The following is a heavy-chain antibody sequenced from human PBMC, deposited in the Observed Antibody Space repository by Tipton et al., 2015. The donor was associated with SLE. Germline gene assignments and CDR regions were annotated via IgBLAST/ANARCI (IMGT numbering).Heavy chain of an antibody. Sequence: TLSLTCTVSGGSIRSSGYYWSWIRQHPGKGLEWIGYIYFTGSTHYNPSPRSRILISLDTSKNQFSLKVNSVTAADTAIYFCARGGGGDVLNWFDPWGQGTLVSVS. D-gene: IGHD2-21*01. CDR1: GGSIRSSGYY. J-gene: IGHJ5*02. V-gene: IGHV4-31*03. CDR2: IYFTGST. CDR3: ARGGGGDVLNWFDP.